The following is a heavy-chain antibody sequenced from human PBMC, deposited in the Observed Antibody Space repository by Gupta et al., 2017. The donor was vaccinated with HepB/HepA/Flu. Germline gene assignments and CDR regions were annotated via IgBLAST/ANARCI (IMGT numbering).Heavy chain of an antibody. Sequence: EVQLLESGGGLVQPGGSLRLSCAASGFTFSTYDMSWVRQAPGKGLEWVSLIGDGGTTYYADAVKGRFTTSRDNSKNTLYLQMNSMRPEDTAVYYGAKPRAPYTTRCYDYWGQGTLVTVSS. V-gene: IGHV3-23*01. J-gene: IGHJ4*02. D-gene: IGHD2-2*02. CDR1: GFTFSTYD. CDR2: LIGDGGTT. CDR3: AKPRAPYTTRCYDY.